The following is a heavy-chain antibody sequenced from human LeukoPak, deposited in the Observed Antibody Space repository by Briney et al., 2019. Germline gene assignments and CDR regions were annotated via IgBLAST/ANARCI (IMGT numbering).Heavy chain of an antibody. V-gene: IGHV3-53*01. CDR3: ARGRWSSSGYQDY. CDR1: GFSVSSNY. Sequence: AGGSLRLSCAASGFSVSSNYMTWVRQAPGKGLECVSVIYGGGNTYYADSVGGRFTISRDNSKNSLYLQMNSLRVEDTAMYYCARGRWSSSGYQDYWGRGTLATVSS. J-gene: IGHJ4*02. CDR2: IYGGGNT. D-gene: IGHD3-22*01.